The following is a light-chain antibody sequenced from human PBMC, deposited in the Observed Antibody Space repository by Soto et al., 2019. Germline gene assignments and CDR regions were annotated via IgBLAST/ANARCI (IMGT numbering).Light chain of an antibody. CDR1: QRVSIDS. V-gene: IGKV3-20*01. CDR3: QQYSRSQT. CDR2: STS. Sequence: EIVLTPSPDTLSLSPGERATLSCRASQRVSIDSLAWYPPQPGQAPRLLTYSTSNRATGIPDRCSGSGSGTDFTLTIRRLDHEYFAXYYCQQYSRSQTFGQGTKVDIK. J-gene: IGKJ1*01.